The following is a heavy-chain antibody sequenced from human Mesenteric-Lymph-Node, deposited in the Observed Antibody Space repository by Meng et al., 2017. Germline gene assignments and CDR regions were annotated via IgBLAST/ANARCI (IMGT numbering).Heavy chain of an antibody. J-gene: IGHJ4*02. CDR3: AKQTEQQLSNFDY. D-gene: IGHD6-13*01. CDR1: GFTFSNAW. CDR2: IKNKISGGTT. V-gene: IGHV3-15*01. Sequence: GSLRLSCAASGFTFSNAWMSWVRQAPGKGLEWVGRIKNKISGGTTDYATPVKGRFIISRDDSKNILYLQMNGLRADDTAVYYCAKQTEQQLSNFDYWGQGTLVTVSS.